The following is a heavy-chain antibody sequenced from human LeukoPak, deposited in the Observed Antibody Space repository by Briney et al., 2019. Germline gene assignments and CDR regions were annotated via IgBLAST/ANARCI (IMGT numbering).Heavy chain of an antibody. CDR1: GYSFSNFW. D-gene: IGHD4-11*01. CDR2: IYPGDYDT. J-gene: IGHJ4*02. Sequence: GQSLKISCKGSGYSFSNFWIAWVRQMPGRGLEYLGIIYPGDYDTRYSPSFRGRVTISVDKSISTAYLQWTSLKASDTAIYYCARAPTSVSNPYYFDSWGQGTLVTVSS. CDR3: ARAPTSVSNPYYFDS. V-gene: IGHV5-51*03.